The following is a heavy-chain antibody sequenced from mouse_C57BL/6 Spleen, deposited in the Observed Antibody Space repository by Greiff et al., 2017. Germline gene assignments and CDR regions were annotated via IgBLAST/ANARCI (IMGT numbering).Heavy chain of an antibody. Sequence: QVQLQQSGAELVKPGASVKISCKASGYAFSSYWMNWVKQRPGKGLEWIGKIYPGDGDTNYTGKFKGKATLTADKSYSTAYMQRSSLTSEDASVDFCARSNYGNYFDYWGQGTTRTVSS. CDR2: IYPGDGDT. V-gene: IGHV1-80*01. J-gene: IGHJ2*01. CDR1: GYAFSSYW. CDR3: ARSNYGNYFDY. D-gene: IGHD2-1*01.